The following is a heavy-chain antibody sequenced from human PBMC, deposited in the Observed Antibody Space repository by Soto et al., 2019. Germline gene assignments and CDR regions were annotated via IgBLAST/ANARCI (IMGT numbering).Heavy chain of an antibody. J-gene: IGHJ3*02. V-gene: IGHV4-31*03. CDR1: GGSISSGGYY. CDR3: ARDHYYDSSGYPRVMGAFDI. Sequence: KPSETLSLTCTVSGGSISSGGYYWSWIRQHPGKGLEWIGYIYYSGSTYYNPSLKSRVTISVDTSKNQFSLKLSSVTAADTAVYYCARDHYYDSSGYPRVMGAFDIWGQGTMVTVSS. CDR2: IYYSGST. D-gene: IGHD3-22*01.